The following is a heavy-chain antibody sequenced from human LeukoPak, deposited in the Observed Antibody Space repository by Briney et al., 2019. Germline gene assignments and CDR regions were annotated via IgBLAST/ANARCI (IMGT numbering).Heavy chain of an antibody. CDR3: ARNWGSPDY. D-gene: IGHD7-27*01. CDR2: IKYDGSEK. J-gene: IGHJ4*02. V-gene: IGHV3-7*03. Sequence: GGSLRLSCVASGFTFSTFWMAWVRLAPGKGLEWVANIKYDGSEKYYVDSVKGRFTISRDNAKNSLYLHMNSLRAEDTALYYCARNWGSPDYWGQGTLVTVSS. CDR1: GFTFSTFW.